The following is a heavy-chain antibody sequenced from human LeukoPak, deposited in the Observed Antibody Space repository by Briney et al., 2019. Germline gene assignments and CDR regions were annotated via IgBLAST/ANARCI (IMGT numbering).Heavy chain of an antibody. CDR1: GGSISSGGYS. V-gene: IGHV4-30-2*01. CDR2: IYHSGST. CDR3: ARAGLWFGELEDYYFDY. Sequence: SETLSLTCAVSGGSISSGGYSWSWIRQPPGKGLEWIGYIYHSGSTYYNPSLKSRVTISVDRSKNQFSLKLSSVTAADTAVYYCARAGLWFGELEDYYFDYWGQGTLVTVSS. J-gene: IGHJ4*02. D-gene: IGHD3-10*01.